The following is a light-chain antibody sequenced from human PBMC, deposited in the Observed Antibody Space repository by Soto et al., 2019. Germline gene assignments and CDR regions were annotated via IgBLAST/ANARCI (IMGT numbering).Light chain of an antibody. V-gene: IGLV2-14*03. Sequence: QSALTQPASVSGSPGQSITISCTGTSSDVGGYNYVSWYQQHPGKVPKLIIYDVSNRPSGVSDRFSGSKSGNTASLTISGLQAEDEADYYCSSYTIRSMRAFGGGTKVTVL. CDR2: DVS. CDR1: SSDVGGYNY. CDR3: SSYTIRSMRA. J-gene: IGLJ2*01.